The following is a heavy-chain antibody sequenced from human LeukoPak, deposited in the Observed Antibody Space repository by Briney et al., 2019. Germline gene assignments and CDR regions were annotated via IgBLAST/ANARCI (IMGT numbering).Heavy chain of an antibody. CDR1: GFTFSNYA. D-gene: IGHD6-19*01. CDR2: IRGSGGST. Sequence: PGGSLRLSCAASGFTFSNYAMNRVRQAPGKGLEWVSAIRGSGGSTYYADSVKGRFTISRDNSKNTLYLQMNSLRAEDTAIYYCAKPVGSSGWYGDFDCWGQGTLVTVSS. V-gene: IGHV3-23*01. CDR3: AKPVGSSGWYGDFDC. J-gene: IGHJ4*02.